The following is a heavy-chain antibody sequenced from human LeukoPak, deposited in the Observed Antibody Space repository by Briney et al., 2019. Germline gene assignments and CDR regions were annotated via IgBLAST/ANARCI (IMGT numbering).Heavy chain of an antibody. CDR1: GYTFTGYY. CDR3: ARETGPPTFTVTTGHAFDI. Sequence: ASVKVSCKASGYTFTGYYMHWVRQAPGQGLEWMGGIIPIFGTANYAQKFQGRVTITADESTSTAYMELSSLRSEDTAVYYCARETGPPTFTVTTGHAFDIWGQGTMVTVSS. CDR2: IIPIFGTA. D-gene: IGHD4-17*01. V-gene: IGHV1-69*13. J-gene: IGHJ3*02.